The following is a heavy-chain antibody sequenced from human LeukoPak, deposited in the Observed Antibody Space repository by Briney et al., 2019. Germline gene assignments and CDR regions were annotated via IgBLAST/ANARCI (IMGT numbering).Heavy chain of an antibody. CDR3: ASRCRGNMKSFSLVCAFEV. CDR2: IDPTDSST. D-gene: IGHD2-8*01. Sequence: GESLKISCQASGLPFSHYWINCVRQQPGKGLEWMGKIDPTDSSTNYSPSFEGHVTLTVDKSTTTAYLAWSGLNAADMDMYFCASRCRGNMKSFSLVCAFEVCREGTMVNV. CDR1: GLPFSHYW. V-gene: IGHV5-10-1*01. J-gene: IGHJ3*01.